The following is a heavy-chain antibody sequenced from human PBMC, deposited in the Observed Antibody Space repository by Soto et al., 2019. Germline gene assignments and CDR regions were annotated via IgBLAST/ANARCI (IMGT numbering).Heavy chain of an antibody. J-gene: IGHJ6*02. D-gene: IGHD1-26*01. Sequence: QVQLVQSGAEVKKPGASVKVSCKASGYTFTSYDFNWVRQATGQGLEWMGWMNPNTGNTGYAQKFQGRVTMTRDTSISTAYMELSSLRSDDTAVYYCARQWELSGYNYGMDVWGQGTTVTVSS. V-gene: IGHV1-8*01. CDR3: ARQWELSGYNYGMDV. CDR1: GYTFTSYD. CDR2: MNPNTGNT.